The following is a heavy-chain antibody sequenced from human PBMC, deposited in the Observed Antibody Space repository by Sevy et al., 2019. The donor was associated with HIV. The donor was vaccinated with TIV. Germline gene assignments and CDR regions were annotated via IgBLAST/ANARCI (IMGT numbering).Heavy chain of an antibody. Sequence: GGSLRLSCAASGFIFSSYAMYWVCQAPGKGLEWVAVISYAGSNKHYADSVKGRFTISRDNSKNTLYLQMNSLRVEDTAVYYSARDVALTTDYYFAMDVWGQGTTVTVSS. CDR1: GFIFSSYA. J-gene: IGHJ6*02. V-gene: IGHV3-30-3*01. CDR2: ISYAGSNK. D-gene: IGHD2-15*01. CDR3: ARDVALTTDYYFAMDV.